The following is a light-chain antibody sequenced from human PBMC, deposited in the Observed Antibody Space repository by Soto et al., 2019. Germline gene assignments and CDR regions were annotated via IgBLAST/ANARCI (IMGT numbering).Light chain of an antibody. CDR2: DAS. V-gene: IGKV3-20*01. CDR1: QSVRGSY. Sequence: EIVLTQSPGTLSLSPGERATLSCRASQSVRGSYLAWYQQKPGQAPRLLIYDASSRATGIPHRFSGSGSGTDFTLTVSRLEPEDFAVYYCQHYGSSPWTFGQGTKVEIK. J-gene: IGKJ1*01. CDR3: QHYGSSPWT.